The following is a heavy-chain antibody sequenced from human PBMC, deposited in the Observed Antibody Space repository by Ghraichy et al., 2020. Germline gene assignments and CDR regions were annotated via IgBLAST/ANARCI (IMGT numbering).Heavy chain of an antibody. CDR1: GGSISSGNNY. Sequence: LRLSCTVSGGSISSGNNYWSWLRQSAGKGLEWIGRIYTSGRTYYNPSLRSRVTISLDTSKNQFSLKLSSVTAADTAVYFCARDKPYYYDTTGYYYTPDAFEIWGQGTKVTVSS. CDR2: IYTSGRT. CDR3: ARDKPYYYDTTGYYYTPDAFEI. D-gene: IGHD3-22*01. V-gene: IGHV4-61*02. J-gene: IGHJ3*02.